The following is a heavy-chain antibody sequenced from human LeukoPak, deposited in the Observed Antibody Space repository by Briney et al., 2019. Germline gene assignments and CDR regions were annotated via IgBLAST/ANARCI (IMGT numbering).Heavy chain of an antibody. CDR1: GFTFSTYA. CDR2: IIGSGGST. D-gene: IGHD1-7*01. Sequence: GGSLRLSCAASGFTFSTYAMSWVRQAPGKGLEWVSGIIGSGGSTYYADSVKGRFTISRDNSKNTLYLQMNSLRVEDTAVYYCAKLRGGTTRNSYDYWGQGTLVTVSS. V-gene: IGHV3-23*01. CDR3: AKLRGGTTRNSYDY. J-gene: IGHJ4*02.